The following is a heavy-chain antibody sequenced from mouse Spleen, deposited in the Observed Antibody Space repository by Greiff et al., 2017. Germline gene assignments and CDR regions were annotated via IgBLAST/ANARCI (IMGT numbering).Heavy chain of an antibody. V-gene: IGHV5-16*01. CDR2: INYDGSST. D-gene: IGHD2-5*01. CDR3: AREEGDSNAMDY. J-gene: IGHJ4*01. Sequence: VQLKQSEGGLVQPGSSMKLSCTASGFTFSDYYMAWVRQVPEKGLEWVANINYDGSSTYYLDSLKSRFIISRDNAKNILYLQMSSLKSEDTATYYCAREEGDSNAMDYWGQGTSVTVSS. CDR1: GFTFSDYY.